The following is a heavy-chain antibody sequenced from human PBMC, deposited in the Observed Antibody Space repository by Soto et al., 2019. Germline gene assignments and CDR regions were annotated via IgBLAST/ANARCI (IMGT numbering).Heavy chain of an antibody. J-gene: IGHJ4*02. D-gene: IGHD3-22*01. V-gene: IGHV3-72*01. CDR2: IRKKVNGYTT. CDR1: GFIFSDHD. CDR3: APILPDSSSYYFDQ. Sequence: PXGCLRLYVAACGFIFSDHDMDWVRQAPGKGLEWVGRIRKKVNGYTTEYAASVRGRFTISRDDSKNSLYLQMNSLNTEDTAVYYCAPILPDSSSYYFDQCGQRTLVTVSS.